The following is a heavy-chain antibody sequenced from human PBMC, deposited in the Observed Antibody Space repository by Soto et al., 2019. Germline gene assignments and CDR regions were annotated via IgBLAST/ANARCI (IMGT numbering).Heavy chain of an antibody. D-gene: IGHD5-18*01. V-gene: IGHV1-69*01. CDR3: ARSLSGFSYGGFDY. Sequence: QVQLVQSGAEVKKPGSSVKVSCNASGGTFSTYVFSWVRQAPGQGLEWMGGIIPISRTPNYAQKFQGRVTITADEPTSTAYMELSSLRSEDTAVYYCARSLSGFSYGGFDYWGQGTLVTVSS. CDR1: GGTFSTYV. J-gene: IGHJ4*02. CDR2: IIPISRTP.